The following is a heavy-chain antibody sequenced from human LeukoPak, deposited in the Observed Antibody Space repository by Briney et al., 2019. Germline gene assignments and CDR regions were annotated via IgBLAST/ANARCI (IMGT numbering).Heavy chain of an antibody. CDR2: ISWNSGSI. CDR1: GFTFVYYA. V-gene: IGHV3-9*01. CDR3: AKDGGYSYGSTGFDY. Sequence: GRSLRLSCAASGFTFVYYAMHWVRQAPGRGLEWVSGISWNSGSIGYADAVKGRFTISRDNAKNSLYLQMNSLRAEDTALYYSAKDGGYSYGSTGFDYWGQGTLVTVSS. D-gene: IGHD5-18*01. J-gene: IGHJ4*02.